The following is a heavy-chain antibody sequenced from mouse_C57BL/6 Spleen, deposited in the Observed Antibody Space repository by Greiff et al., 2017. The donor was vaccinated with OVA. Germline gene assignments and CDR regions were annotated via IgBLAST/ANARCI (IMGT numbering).Heavy chain of an antibody. J-gene: IGHJ2*01. V-gene: IGHV5-4*01. CDR3: AREGDSSVDY. CDR1: GFTFSSYA. Sequence: EVKLQESGGGLVKPGGSLKLSCAASGFTFSSYAMSWVRQTPEKRLEWVATISDGGSYTYYPDNVKGRFTISRDNAKNNLYLQMSHLKSEDTAMYYCAREGDSSVDYWGQGTTLTVSS. CDR2: ISDGGSYT. D-gene: IGHD1-1*01.